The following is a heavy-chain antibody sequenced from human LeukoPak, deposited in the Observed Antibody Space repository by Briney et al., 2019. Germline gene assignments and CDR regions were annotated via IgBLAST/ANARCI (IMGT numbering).Heavy chain of an antibody. V-gene: IGHV1-69*13. CDR3: AKSTYYYGSGEGSNYWYFDL. Sequence: SVKVSCKTSVGTFSRFAISWVRQAPGQGLEWMGGIIPIFGPANYAQKFQGRVTITADESTSTAYMELSSLRSEDTALYYCAKSTYYYGSGEGSNYWYFDLWGRGTLVTVSS. D-gene: IGHD3-10*01. CDR2: IIPIFGPA. CDR1: VGTFSRFA. J-gene: IGHJ2*01.